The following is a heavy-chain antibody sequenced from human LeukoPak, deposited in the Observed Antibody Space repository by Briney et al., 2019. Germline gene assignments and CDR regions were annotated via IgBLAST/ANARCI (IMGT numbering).Heavy chain of an antibody. D-gene: IGHD2-15*01. J-gene: IGHJ4*02. CDR3: ARGYCSGSSCYPGLY. Sequence: GGSLRVSCAAPGFTVSSNYMKWGRPAPGKGLGWVSVIYTDSVTYYADSVRGRFTISRDNSKNTLYLQMNSLRADDTAVYYCARGYCSGSSCYPGLYWGQGSLVTVSS. V-gene: IGHV3-66*02. CDR2: IYTDSVT. CDR1: GFTVSSNY.